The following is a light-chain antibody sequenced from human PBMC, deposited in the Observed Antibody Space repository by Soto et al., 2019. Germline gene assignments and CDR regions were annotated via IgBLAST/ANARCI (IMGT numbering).Light chain of an antibody. Sequence: EIVLTQSPGTLSLSPGERATLSCRASQSVSTNYLAWYQQKPGQAPRLLIYGASSRATGIPDRFSGSGSGTDFTLTISRLEPEDLAVYYCQHYCSSLPYTFGQGTKLQIK. V-gene: IGKV3-20*01. CDR2: GAS. CDR1: QSVSTNY. CDR3: QHYCSSLPYT. J-gene: IGKJ2*01.